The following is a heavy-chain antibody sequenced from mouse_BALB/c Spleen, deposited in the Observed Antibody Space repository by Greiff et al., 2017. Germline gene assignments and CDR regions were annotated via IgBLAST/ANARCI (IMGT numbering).Heavy chain of an antibody. D-gene: IGHD2-2*01. Sequence: VQLQQSGPGLVQPSQSLSITCTVSGFSLTSYGVHWVRQSPGKGLEWLGVIWSGGSTDYNAAFISRLSISKDNSKSQVFFKMNSLQANDTAIYYCARTGLRRNYYAMDYWGQGTSVTVSS. V-gene: IGHV2-2*02. CDR3: ARTGLRRNYYAMDY. J-gene: IGHJ4*01. CDR1: GFSLTSYG. CDR2: IWSGGST.